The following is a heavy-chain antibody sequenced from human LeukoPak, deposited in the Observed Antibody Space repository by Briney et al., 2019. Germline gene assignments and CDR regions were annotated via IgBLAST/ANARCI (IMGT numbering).Heavy chain of an antibody. D-gene: IGHD3-3*01. CDR2: IYYSGST. CDR1: GGSISSGDYY. CDR3: ARDSITIFGVPGGWFDP. J-gene: IGHJ5*02. Sequence: SETLSLTCTVSGGSISSGDYYWSWIRQPPGKGLEWIGYIYYSGSTYYNPSLESRVTISVDTSKNQFSLKLSSVTAADTAVYCCARDSITIFGVPGGWFDPWGQGTLVTVSS. V-gene: IGHV4-30-4*08.